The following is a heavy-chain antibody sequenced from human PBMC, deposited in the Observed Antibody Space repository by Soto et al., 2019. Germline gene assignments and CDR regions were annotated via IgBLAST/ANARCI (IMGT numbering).Heavy chain of an antibody. J-gene: IGHJ4*02. V-gene: IGHV3-7*01. CDR3: TWDGATVTNRLGGDDY. Sequence: HPGGSLRLSCAASGFTFSTYAMSWVRQAPGKGLEWVANIKQDGSEENYVDSVKGRFTISRDNAKNSLFLQMNSLRAEDTAVYYCTWDGATVTNRLGGDDYWGQGTLVTVSS. CDR1: GFTFSTYA. CDR2: IKQDGSEE. D-gene: IGHD4-17*01.